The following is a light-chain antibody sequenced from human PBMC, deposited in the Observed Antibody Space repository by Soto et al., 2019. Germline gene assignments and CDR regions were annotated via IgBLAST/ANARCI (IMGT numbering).Light chain of an antibody. V-gene: IGKV3-20*01. CDR2: DAS. CDR3: QQYGGSPPAT. CDR1: QSVSSSY. Sequence: ELVLKQSPGTLSLSPGERATLSCRASQSVSSSYLAWYQQKPGQAPRLLIYDASKRATGIPDRFSGSGSGTDFTLTISRLEPEDFAVYYCQQYGGSPPATFGQGTKVEIK. J-gene: IGKJ1*01.